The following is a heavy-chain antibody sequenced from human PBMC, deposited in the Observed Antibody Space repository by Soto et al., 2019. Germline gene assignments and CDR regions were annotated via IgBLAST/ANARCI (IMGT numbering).Heavy chain of an antibody. V-gene: IGHV3-30*18. CDR1: GFTFSSYG. J-gene: IGHJ4*02. CDR2: ISYDGSNK. Sequence: QVQLVESGGGVVQPGRSLRLSCAASGFTFSSYGMHWVRQAPGKGLEWVAVISYDGSNKYYADSVKGRFTISRDNSKNTLYLQMNSLRAEDTAVYYFAKDGQEQYYDILTGYYGPDYWGQGTLVTVSS. CDR3: AKDGQEQYYDILTGYYGPDY. D-gene: IGHD3-9*01.